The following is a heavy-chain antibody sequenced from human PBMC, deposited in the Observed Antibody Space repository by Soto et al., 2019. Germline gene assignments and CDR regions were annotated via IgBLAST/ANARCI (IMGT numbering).Heavy chain of an antibody. V-gene: IGHV3-48*04. Sequence: GGSLRLSCAASGFTFSSYSMNWVRQAPGKGLEWVSYIGSSGSTIYYADSVKGRFTISRDNAKNSLYLQMNSLRAEDTALYYCAKGYYYDSGYYFDYWGQGTLVTVSS. CDR2: IGSSGSTI. J-gene: IGHJ4*02. CDR1: GFTFSSYS. D-gene: IGHD3-22*01. CDR3: AKGYYYDSGYYFDY.